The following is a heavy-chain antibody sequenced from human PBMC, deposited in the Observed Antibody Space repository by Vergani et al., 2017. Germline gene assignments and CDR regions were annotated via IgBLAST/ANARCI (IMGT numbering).Heavy chain of an antibody. CDR2: MYTSGHT. V-gene: IGHV4-61*02. J-gene: IGHJ6*03. D-gene: IGHD2-21*01. CDR1: GASVSRGTYY. Sequence: QVQLQESGPGLLKPSQTLSLTCTVSGASVSRGTYYWTWIRQPAGKKLEWIVRMYTSGHTIYNPSLESRVTMSVDTSKNQFSLQLSSVTAADTAVYYCARASHCINCYSEEPNGPGYYYMDVWGKGTTVTVSS. CDR3: ARASHCINCYSEEPNGPGYYYMDV.